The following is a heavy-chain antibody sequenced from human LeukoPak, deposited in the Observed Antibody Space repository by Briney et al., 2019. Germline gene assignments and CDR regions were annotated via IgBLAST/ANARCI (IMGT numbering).Heavy chain of an antibody. V-gene: IGHV3-23*01. CDR2: ISERGGST. Sequence: GGSLRLSCVVSGISLSNYAMTWVRQAPGKGLEWVSYISERGGSTTYADSVKGRFTISRDNSKNTLYLQMNSLRAEDTAVYYCARESSGWYLDYYYYMDVWGKGTTVTVSS. CDR3: ARESSGWYLDYYYYMDV. J-gene: IGHJ6*03. CDR1: GISLSNYA. D-gene: IGHD6-19*01.